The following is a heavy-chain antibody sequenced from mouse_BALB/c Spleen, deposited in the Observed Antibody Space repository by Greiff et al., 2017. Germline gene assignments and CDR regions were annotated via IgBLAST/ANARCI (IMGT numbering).Heavy chain of an antibody. CDR2: ISSGGST. D-gene: IGHD2-4*01. Sequence: EVQLVESGGGLVKPGGSLKLSCAASGFTFSSYAMSWVRQTPEKRLEWVASISSGGSTYYPDSVKGRFTISRDNARNILYLQMSSLRSEDTAMYYCARERGGYDYDGAMDYWGQGTSVTVSS. V-gene: IGHV5-6-5*01. J-gene: IGHJ4*01. CDR1: GFTFSSYA. CDR3: ARERGGYDYDGAMDY.